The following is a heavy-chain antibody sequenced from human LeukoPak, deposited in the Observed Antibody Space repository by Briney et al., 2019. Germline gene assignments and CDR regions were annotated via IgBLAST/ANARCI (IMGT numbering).Heavy chain of an antibody. CDR2: IWYDGSNK. Sequence: PGGSLRLSCTGSGFTFSTYGIHWVRHTPGKGLEWVAVIWYDGSNKYYADSVKGRFTISRDNSKNTLYLQMNSLRAEDTAVYYCARDRSTTVTPTYFDYWGQGTLVTVSS. CDR1: GFTFSTYG. D-gene: IGHD4-17*01. V-gene: IGHV3-33*08. J-gene: IGHJ4*02. CDR3: ARDRSTTVTPTYFDY.